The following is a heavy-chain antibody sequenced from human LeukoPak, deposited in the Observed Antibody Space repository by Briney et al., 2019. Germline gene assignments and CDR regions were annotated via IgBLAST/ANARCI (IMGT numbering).Heavy chain of an antibody. CDR1: GYTFTGYY. CDR3: ARDKVAAAGLQADDYYYYYMDV. Sequence: ASVKVSCKASGYTFTGYYMHWVRQAPGQGLEWRGWSNPNSGDTNYAQKFQGRVTMTRDTSISTAYMELSRLRSDDTAVYYCARDKVAAAGLQADDYYYYYMDVWGKGTTVTVSS. V-gene: IGHV1-2*02. J-gene: IGHJ6*03. D-gene: IGHD6-13*01. CDR2: SNPNSGDT.